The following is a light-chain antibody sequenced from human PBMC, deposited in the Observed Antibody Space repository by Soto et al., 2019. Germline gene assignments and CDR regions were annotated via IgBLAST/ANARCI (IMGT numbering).Light chain of an antibody. J-gene: IGKJ4*01. CDR1: QVIDNS. V-gene: IGKV1-16*01. Sequence: DIQMTQSPSSLSASVGERVTITCRASQVIDNSLAWLQQRPGQAPKSLIYSASTLQSGVPSRFSGSISETDFTLTISSLQPEDFATYYCQHYKSYPLTFGGGTKVEIK. CDR3: QHYKSYPLT. CDR2: SAS.